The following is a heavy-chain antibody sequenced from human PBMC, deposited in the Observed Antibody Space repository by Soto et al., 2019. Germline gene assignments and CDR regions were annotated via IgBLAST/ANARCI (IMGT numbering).Heavy chain of an antibody. D-gene: IGHD3-3*01. CDR3: AVPSGGFLDNNYYYSMDV. CDR2: IYYSGST. V-gene: IGHV4-59*01. Sequence: TSETLSLTCTVSGGSISSYYWSWIRQPPGKGLEWIGYIYYSGSTNYNPSLKSRVTISVDTSKNQFSLKLSSVTAADTAVYYCAVPSGGFLDNNYYYSMDVWGKGTTVTVSS. CDR1: GGSISSYY. J-gene: IGHJ6*04.